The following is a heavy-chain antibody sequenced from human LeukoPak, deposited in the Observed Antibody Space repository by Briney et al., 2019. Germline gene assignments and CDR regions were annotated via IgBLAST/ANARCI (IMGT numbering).Heavy chain of an antibody. CDR3: ARLIAASSYFDY. CDR2: IDWDDDK. J-gene: IGHJ4*02. Sequence: SGPALVNPTPPLTLTCTFSGFSPRTSGMCVSWIRQPPVKALVWLARIDWDDDKYYSTSLRTRVSISKDTSKEQVVLTMTNMDPGDTGTYYCARLIAASSYFDYWGQGMLVTVAS. D-gene: IGHD6-13*01. CDR1: GFSPRTSGMC. V-gene: IGHV2-70*11.